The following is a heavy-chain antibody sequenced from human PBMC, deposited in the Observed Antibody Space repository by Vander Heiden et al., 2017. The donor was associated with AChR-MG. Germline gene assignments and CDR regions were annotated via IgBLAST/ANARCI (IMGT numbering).Heavy chain of an antibody. Sequence: ELQLVESGGGLVQPGGSLRLSCAASGFTFRSHSMNWVRQPPGEGVGWGSSISSSSSTIYYADSVKGRFTSSRDNAKNSLYLQMNSLRDEDTAVYYCARDSNGGLDDYGDSAFDYWGQGTLVTVSS. J-gene: IGHJ4*02. D-gene: IGHD4-17*01. V-gene: IGHV3-48*02. CDR1: GFTFRSHS. CDR3: ARDSNGGLDDYGDSAFDY. CDR2: ISSSSSTI.